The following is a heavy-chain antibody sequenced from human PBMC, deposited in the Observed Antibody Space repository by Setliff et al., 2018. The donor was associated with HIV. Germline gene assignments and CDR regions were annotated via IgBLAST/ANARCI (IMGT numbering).Heavy chain of an antibody. D-gene: IGHD6-25*01. V-gene: IGHV4-39*01. CDR1: GGSISSSSYY. J-gene: IGHJ4*02. CDR2: FSYGGST. CDR3: ARGYGAAGGGY. Sequence: SETLSLTCTVSGGSISSSSYYWGWIRQPPGKGLEWIGSFSYGGSTYYHPSLRSRVTMSVDTSKNQFSLKLRSVTAADTAVYYCARGYGAAGGGYWGQGTLVTVSS.